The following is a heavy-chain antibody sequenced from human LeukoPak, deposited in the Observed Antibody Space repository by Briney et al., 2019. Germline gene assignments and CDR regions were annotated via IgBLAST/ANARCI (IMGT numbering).Heavy chain of an antibody. CDR3: ARGIQPQPQNWFDP. Sequence: TTSETLSLTCTVSGRSISSYYWSWIRQPAGKGMEWIGRIYTSGSTNYNPSLKSRVTMSVDTSKNQFSLKLSSVTAAGTAVYYCARGIQPQPQNWFDPCGQGTLVTVSS. CDR1: GRSISSYY. J-gene: IGHJ5*02. CDR2: IYTSGST. D-gene: IGHD5-18*01. V-gene: IGHV4-4*07.